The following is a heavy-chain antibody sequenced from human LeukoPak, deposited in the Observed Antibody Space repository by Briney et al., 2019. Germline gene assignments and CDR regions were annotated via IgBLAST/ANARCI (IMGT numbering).Heavy chain of an antibody. Sequence: PSETLSLTCTVSGGSISSYYWSWIRQPPGKGLEWIGYIYYSGSTNYNPSLKSRVTISVDTSKNQFSLKLSSVTAADTAVYYCARTDLTGYLDYWGQGSLVTVSS. V-gene: IGHV4-59*01. CDR2: IYYSGST. CDR3: ARTDLTGYLDY. D-gene: IGHD3-9*01. CDR1: GGSISSYY. J-gene: IGHJ4*02.